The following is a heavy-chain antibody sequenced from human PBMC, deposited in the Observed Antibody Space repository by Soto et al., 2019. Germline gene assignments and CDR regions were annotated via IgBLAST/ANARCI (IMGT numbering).Heavy chain of an antibody. CDR2: IYYSGST. CDR1: GGSVSSGSYY. CDR3: ARVFLTAIAYYGMDV. Sequence: PSDTLSLTCTVSGGSVSSGSYYWSWIRQPPGKGLEWIRYIYYSGSTNYNPSLKSRVTISVDTSKNQFSLKLSSVTAADTAVYYCARVFLTAIAYYGMDVWGQGTTVTVSS. J-gene: IGHJ6*02. D-gene: IGHD2-21*02. V-gene: IGHV4-61*01.